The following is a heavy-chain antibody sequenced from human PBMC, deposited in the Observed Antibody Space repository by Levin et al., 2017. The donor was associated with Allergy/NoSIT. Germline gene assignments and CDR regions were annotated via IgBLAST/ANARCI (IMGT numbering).Heavy chain of an antibody. D-gene: IGHD3-10*01. V-gene: IGHV4-34*01. CDR1: GGSFRGYF. Sequence: SQTLSLTCSVYGGSFRGYFWSWIRQSPGKGLEYIGEINQSGTTDYNPSLKSRVTISVDTSKNQFSLNMNSVTAAHTAVYYCARGLLVRGIRFWFDPGAREPWSLSPQ. CDR2: INQSGTT. J-gene: IGHJ5*02. CDR3: ARGLLVRGIRFWFDP.